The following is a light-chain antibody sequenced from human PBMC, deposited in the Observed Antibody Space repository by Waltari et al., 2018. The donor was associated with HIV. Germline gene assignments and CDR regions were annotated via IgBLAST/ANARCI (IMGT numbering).Light chain of an antibody. CDR3: QQANSFPLT. J-gene: IGKJ4*01. V-gene: IGKV1-12*01. Sequence: GDRVTITCRASQDSDSWLAWYQQKPGKAPKLLIYGASTLQTGVPSRISGRGSGTEFTLTITSLQPEDFATYYCQQANSFPLTFGGGTKVEL. CDR1: QDSDSW. CDR2: GAS.